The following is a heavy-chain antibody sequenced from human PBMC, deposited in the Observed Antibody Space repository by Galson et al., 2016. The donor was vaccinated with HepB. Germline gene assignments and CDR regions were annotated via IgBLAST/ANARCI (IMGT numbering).Heavy chain of an antibody. CDR3: AKRHEFCPPVGCSVDY. J-gene: IGHJ4*02. D-gene: IGHD3-10*02. Sequence: SLRLSCAGSGFLFRGYGMHWVRQAPGKGLEWVAADSMDGRRKFYSDSVRGRFTISRDNSNNMLFLQMDSLRPDDTAVYYCAKRHEFCPPVGCSVDYWGQGTPVTV. CDR1: GFLFRGYG. V-gene: IGHV3-30*18. CDR2: DSMDGRRK.